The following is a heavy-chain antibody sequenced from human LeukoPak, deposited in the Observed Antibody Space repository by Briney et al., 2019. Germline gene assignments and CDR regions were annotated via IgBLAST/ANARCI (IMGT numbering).Heavy chain of an antibody. CDR3: AGGRTDIVVVPATLRTYYFDY. D-gene: IGHD2-2*01. J-gene: IGHJ4*02. V-gene: IGHV1-46*01. CDR1: GYTFTSYY. Sequence: ASVKVSCKASGYTFTSYYMHWVRQAPGQGLEWMGIINPSGGSTSYAQKFQGRVTITADKSTSTAYMELSSLRSEGTAVYYCAGGRTDIVVVPATLRTYYFDYWGQGTLVTVSS. CDR2: INPSGGST.